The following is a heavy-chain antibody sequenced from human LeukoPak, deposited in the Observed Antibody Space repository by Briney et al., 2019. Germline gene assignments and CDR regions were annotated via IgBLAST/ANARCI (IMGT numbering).Heavy chain of an antibody. V-gene: IGHV4-59*01. CDR2: LYSGGST. CDR1: GDSINSNS. J-gene: IGHJ6*03. Sequence: SETLALTCTVSGDSINSNSWSWIRQPPGTGLEWIGYLYSGGSTDYNPSLKSRVTISVDTSKNQFSLKLSSVTAADTAVYYCARGNAPPLYYMDVWGKGTTVTVSS. CDR3: ARGNAPPLYYMDV. D-gene: IGHD4-11*01.